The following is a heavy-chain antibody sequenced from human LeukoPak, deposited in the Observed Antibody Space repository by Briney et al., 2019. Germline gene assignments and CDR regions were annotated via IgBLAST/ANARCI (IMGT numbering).Heavy chain of an antibody. D-gene: IGHD4-11*01. Sequence: PSETLSLTCTVSGGSINSYYWTWIRQPPGKALEWIGYIYYSGSTYYNPSLKSRVTTSLDTSKNQFSLKLSSVTAADPAVYYCARDATPFSNLNWFAPGGRETRARVSS. V-gene: IGHV4-59*01. CDR3: ARDATPFSNLNWFAP. J-gene: IGHJ5*02. CDR1: GGSINSYY. CDR2: IYYSGST.